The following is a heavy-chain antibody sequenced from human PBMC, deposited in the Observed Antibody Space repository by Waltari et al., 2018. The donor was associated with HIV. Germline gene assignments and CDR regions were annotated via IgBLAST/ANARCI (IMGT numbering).Heavy chain of an antibody. J-gene: IGHJ3*02. CDR2: IWNDGHNI. Sequence: QAQLVESGGGLVQPGKSPRLSCTGRDIRAFPMNQGRQAPGQGLEWRAGIWNDGHNIHYADSVKGRFTISRDNSKNIVYLQMNSLKGDDTAVYFCARDSGNSGYRQGGFEMWGQGTMVTVSS. CDR1: DIRAFP. CDR3: ARDSGNSGYRQGGFEM. V-gene: IGHV3-33*01. D-gene: IGHD3-22*01.